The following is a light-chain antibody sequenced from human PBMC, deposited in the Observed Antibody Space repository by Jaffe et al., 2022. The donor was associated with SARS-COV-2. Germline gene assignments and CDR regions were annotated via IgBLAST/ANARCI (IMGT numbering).Light chain of an antibody. J-gene: IGKJ1*01. CDR1: QGISTY. V-gene: IGKV1-9*01. CDR3: QQLNNYPPWT. Sequence: DIQLTQSPSFLSASVGDRVTITCRASQGISTYLAWYQQKPGKAPKLLIYAASTLQSGVPSRFSGSGSETEFTLTISSLQPEDSATYYCQQLNNYPPWTFGQGTKVEIK. CDR2: AAS.